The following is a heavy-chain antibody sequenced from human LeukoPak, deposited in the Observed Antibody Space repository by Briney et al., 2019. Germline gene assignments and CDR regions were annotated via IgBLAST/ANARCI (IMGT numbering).Heavy chain of an antibody. CDR2: IYTSGST. D-gene: IGHD4-23*01. V-gene: IGHV4-4*09. CDR3: ARQSYCGGPFDY. J-gene: IGHJ4*01. CDR1: GGSISSYY. Sequence: SETLSLTCTVSGGSISSYYWSWIRQPPGKGLEWIGYIYTSGSTNYNPSLKSRVTISVDMSKNQFSLKLSSVTAADTAVYYCARQSYCGGPFDYWGQGTLVTVSS.